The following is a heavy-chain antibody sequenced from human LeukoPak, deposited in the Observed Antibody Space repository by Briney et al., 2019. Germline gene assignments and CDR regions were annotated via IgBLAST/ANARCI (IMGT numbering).Heavy chain of an antibody. V-gene: IGHV3-7*03. D-gene: IGHD3-9*01. Sequence: GGSLRLSCAASGFTFSSYWMSWVRQAPGKGLEWVANIKQDGSEKYYVDSVKGRFTISRDNSKNTLYLQMNSLRAEDTAVYYCAEPYYDILTGFWGQGTLVTVSS. CDR1: GFTFSSYW. J-gene: IGHJ4*02. CDR2: IKQDGSEK. CDR3: AEPYYDILTGF.